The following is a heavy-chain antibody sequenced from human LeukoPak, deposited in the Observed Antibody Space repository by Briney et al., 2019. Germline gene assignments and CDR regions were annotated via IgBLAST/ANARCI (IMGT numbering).Heavy chain of an antibody. CDR1: GFTFSSYA. CDR2: ISYDGSNK. Sequence: PGRSLRLSCAASGFTFSSYAMHWVRQAPGKGLEWVAVISYDGSNKYYADSVKGRFTISRDNSKNTLYLQMNSLRSEDTAVYYCAMGYSSSGPTRYFQHWGQGTLVTVSS. D-gene: IGHD6-13*01. V-gene: IGHV3-30-3*01. J-gene: IGHJ1*01. CDR3: AMGYSSSGPTRYFQH.